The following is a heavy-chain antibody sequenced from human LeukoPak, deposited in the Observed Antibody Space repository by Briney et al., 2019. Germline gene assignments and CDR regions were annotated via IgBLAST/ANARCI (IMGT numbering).Heavy chain of an antibody. V-gene: IGHV3-52*01. CDR3: AGAPFYSYGPPVEIATTY. D-gene: IGHD5-24*01. Sequence: GGSLRLSCAASGFTFSSSWMHWVCQAPEKGLEWVADIKCDGSEKYYVDSVKGRLTISRDNAKNSLYLQVNSLRAEDMTVYYCAGAPFYSYGPPVEIATTYWGQGTLVTVSS. CDR1: GFTFSSSW. CDR2: IKCDGSEK. J-gene: IGHJ4*02.